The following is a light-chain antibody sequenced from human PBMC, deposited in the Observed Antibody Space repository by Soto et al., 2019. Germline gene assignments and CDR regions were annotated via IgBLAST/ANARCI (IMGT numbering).Light chain of an antibody. J-gene: IGLJ2*01. CDR1: TGAVTSGHY. CDR3: LLSYSGARPVV. CDR2: DTS. V-gene: IGLV7-46*01. Sequence: QAVVNQEPSLTVSPGGTVTLTCGSSTGAVTSGHYPYWFQQKPGQAPRTLIYDTSNKHSWTPARFSGSLLGGKAALTLSGAQPEDEAEYYCLLSYSGARPVVFGGGTKLTV.